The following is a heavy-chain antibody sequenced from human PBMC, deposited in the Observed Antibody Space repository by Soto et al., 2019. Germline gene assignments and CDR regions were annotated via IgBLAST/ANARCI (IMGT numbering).Heavy chain of an antibody. CDR3: ARERTVAGNDY. Sequence: ASVKVYCKAYGYTFTNYYMHWVRQAPGQGLEWMGIINPSGGSTSYAQKFQGRVTMTRDTSTSTVYMELSSLRSEDTAVYYCARERTVAGNDYWGQGTLVIVSS. V-gene: IGHV1-46*01. D-gene: IGHD6-19*01. CDR2: INPSGGST. J-gene: IGHJ4*02. CDR1: GYTFTNYY.